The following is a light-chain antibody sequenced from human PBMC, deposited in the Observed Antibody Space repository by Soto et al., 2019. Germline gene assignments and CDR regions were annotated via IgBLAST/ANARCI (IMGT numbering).Light chain of an antibody. CDR3: SSYTSSSTRV. V-gene: IGLV2-14*01. Sequence: SGLTQPPSVSGAPGQTITISCTETSSDVGGYNYISWYQQHPGKAPKLMIYDVSNRPSGASNRFSGSKSGNTASLSISGLQAEDEADYYCSSYTSSSTRVFGTGTKVTV. J-gene: IGLJ1*01. CDR1: SSDVGGYNY. CDR2: DVS.